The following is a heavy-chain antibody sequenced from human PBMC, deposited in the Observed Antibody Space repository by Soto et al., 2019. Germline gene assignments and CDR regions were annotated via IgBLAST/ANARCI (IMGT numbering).Heavy chain of an antibody. V-gene: IGHV3-74*01. CDR1: GFTFSSYW. D-gene: IGHD3-10*01. CDR3: TRDIGGKVAY. Sequence: GGSLRLSCAASGFTFSSYWMHWVRQVPGKGLLWVSRIDEYGSTINYADSVKGRFTISRDNARNTLYLEMNSLRGEDTALYYCTRDIGGKVAYWGPGTLVTVSS. J-gene: IGHJ4*02. CDR2: IDEYGSTI.